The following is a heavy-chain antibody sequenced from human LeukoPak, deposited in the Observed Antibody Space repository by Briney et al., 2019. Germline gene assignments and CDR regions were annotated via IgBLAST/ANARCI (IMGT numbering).Heavy chain of an antibody. Sequence: SETLSLTCTVSGGSISSGGYYWSWIRQPPGKGLEWIGYIYHSGSTYYSPSLKSRVTISVDRSKNQFSLKLSSVTAADTAVYYCAGYCSSTSCNYWYFDLWGRGTLVTVSS. J-gene: IGHJ2*01. D-gene: IGHD2-2*01. CDR2: IYHSGST. CDR3: AGYCSSTSCNYWYFDL. V-gene: IGHV4-30-2*01. CDR1: GGSISSGGYY.